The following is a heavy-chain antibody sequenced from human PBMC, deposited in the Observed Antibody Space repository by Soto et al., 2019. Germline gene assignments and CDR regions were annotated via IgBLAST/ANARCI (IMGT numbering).Heavy chain of an antibody. Sequence: GASVKVSCKASGYTFTSYGISWVRQAPGQGLEWMGWISAYNGNTNSAQKLQGRVTMTTGRSTSTADMELRSLRSDDTAVYYCLRDLPSGWGHNWFDPWGQGTLVTVSS. D-gene: IGHD6-19*01. CDR1: GYTFTSYG. CDR3: LRDLPSGWGHNWFDP. CDR2: ISAYNGNT. J-gene: IGHJ5*02. V-gene: IGHV1-18*01.